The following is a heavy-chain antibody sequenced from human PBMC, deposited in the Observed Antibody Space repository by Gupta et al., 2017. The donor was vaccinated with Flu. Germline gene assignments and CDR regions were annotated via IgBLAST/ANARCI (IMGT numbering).Heavy chain of an antibody. Sequence: EVQAVESGGGLVQPGGSLRLSCAASGFTVSRKDITWVRQAPGKGLEWVSIIYSGGSIFCADYVKARCTISRDNSQNTLFLRMNSLRLDDTGVYFCATLYNYAMDVWGQGTTVTVSS. J-gene: IGHJ6*02. CDR2: IYSGGSI. CDR3: ATLYNYAMDV. V-gene: IGHV3-66*02. CDR1: GFTVSRKD.